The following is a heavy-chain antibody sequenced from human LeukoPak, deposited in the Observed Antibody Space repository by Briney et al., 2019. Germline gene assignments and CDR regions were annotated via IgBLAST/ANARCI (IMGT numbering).Heavy chain of an antibody. CDR3: ATGLSGTVWFDP. V-gene: IGHV4-59*01. CDR1: DGSISSYY. D-gene: IGHD1-20*01. CDR2: IYYTGIP. J-gene: IGHJ5*02. Sequence: SQPVSLTCTVSDGSISSYYWSWVRQPPGKGLEWIGYIYYTGIPNYNPSLKIRVTISVDTSKNQFSLKLYSVTAADTAVYYCATGLSGTVWFDPWGPGTLVTVSS.